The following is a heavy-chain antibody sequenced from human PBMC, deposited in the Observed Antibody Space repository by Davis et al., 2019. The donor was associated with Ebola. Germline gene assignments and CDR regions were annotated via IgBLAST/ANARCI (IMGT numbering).Heavy chain of an antibody. V-gene: IGHV4-30-2*01. D-gene: IGHD2-21*01. CDR2: IYHSGST. J-gene: IGHJ5*02. Sequence: SETLSLTCAVSGGSISSGGYSWSWIRQPPGKGLEWIGYIYHSGSTYYNPSLKSRVTISVDRSKNQFSLKLSSVTAADTAVYYCARGPLWYSTNWFDPWGQGTLVTVSS. CDR1: GGSISSGGYS. CDR3: ARGPLWYSTNWFDP.